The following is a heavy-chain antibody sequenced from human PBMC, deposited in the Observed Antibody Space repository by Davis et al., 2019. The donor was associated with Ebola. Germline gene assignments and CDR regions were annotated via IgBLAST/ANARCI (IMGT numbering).Heavy chain of an antibody. Sequence: SVKVSCKASGGTFSSYTISWVRQAPGQGLEWMGRIIPILGIANYAQKFQGRVTITADKSTSTVYMELSSLRSEDTAVYYCVKPSDYYDSSGYYYRDAFDIWGQGTMVTVSS. V-gene: IGHV1-69*02. CDR2: IIPILGIA. CDR1: GGTFSSYT. J-gene: IGHJ3*02. D-gene: IGHD3-22*01. CDR3: VKPSDYYDSSGYYYRDAFDI.